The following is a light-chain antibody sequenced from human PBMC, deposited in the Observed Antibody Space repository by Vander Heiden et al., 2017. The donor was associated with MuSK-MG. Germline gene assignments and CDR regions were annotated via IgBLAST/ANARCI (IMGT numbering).Light chain of an antibody. J-gene: IGKJ1*01. CDR3: QHDRSSRT. CDR2: GAS. V-gene: IGKV3-20*01. Sequence: VLTQSPVTLSLCPGETATLSCKASQSVNSSYLACQQQRPVQALRILIYGASSIANGIPDRGSGSEEGKDFPLTSSRLEPEDVAGYYVQHDRSSRTFGQGTKVEIK. CDR1: QSVNSSY.